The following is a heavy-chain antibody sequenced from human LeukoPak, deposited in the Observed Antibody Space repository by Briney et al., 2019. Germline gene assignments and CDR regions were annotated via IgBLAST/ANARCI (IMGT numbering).Heavy chain of an antibody. CDR2: ISFDGSNK. D-gene: IGHD3-22*01. J-gene: IGHJ4*02. Sequence: GGSLRLSCAASGXTFSSYGMHWVRQAPGKGLEWVGVISFDGSNKYYADSVKGRFTISRDNSKNTLYLQMNSLRPEDTAVYYCAKDYYDSSGYPDNFDYWGQGTLVTVSS. V-gene: IGHV3-30*18. CDR3: AKDYYDSSGYPDNFDY. CDR1: GXTFSSYG.